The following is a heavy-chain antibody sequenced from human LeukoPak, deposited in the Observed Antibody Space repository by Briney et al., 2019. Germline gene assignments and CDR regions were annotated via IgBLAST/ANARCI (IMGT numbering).Heavy chain of an antibody. CDR1: GGSVSSGSYY. J-gene: IGHJ4*02. Sequence: SETLSLTCTVSGGSVSSGSYYWSWIRQPPGKGLEWIGYIYYSGSTNYNPSLKSRVTISVDTSENQFSLKLSSVTAADTAVYYCARGDYDFWSGYLDYWGQGTLVTVSS. CDR2: IYYSGST. CDR3: ARGDYDFWSGYLDY. V-gene: IGHV4-61*01. D-gene: IGHD3-3*01.